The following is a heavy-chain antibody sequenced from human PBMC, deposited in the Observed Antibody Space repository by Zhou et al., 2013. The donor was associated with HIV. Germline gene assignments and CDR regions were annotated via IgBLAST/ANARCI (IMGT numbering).Heavy chain of an antibody. V-gene: IGHV1-69*05. CDR1: GYDFNRHN. J-gene: IGHJ4*02. CDR2: TIPIFQTP. D-gene: IGHD7-27*01. CDR3: ARDHNWGPDY. Sequence: QVQLVQSGAEVKRPGSSVKVSCKSSGYDFNRHNVNWVRQAPGQGLEWLGGTIPIFQTPKYAQNFEDRLTITRDDSSSISYMELSSLTSEDTAMYFCARDHNWGPDYWGQGTPGHRLL.